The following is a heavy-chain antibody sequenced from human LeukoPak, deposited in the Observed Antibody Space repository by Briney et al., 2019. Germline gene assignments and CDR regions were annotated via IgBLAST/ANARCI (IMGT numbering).Heavy chain of an antibody. CDR2: IIPIFGTA. Sequence: GASVKVSCKASGGIFSSYAISWVRQAPGQRLEWMGGIIPIFGTANYAQKFQGRVTNTADESTSTAYMELSSLRSEDTAVYYCARQRGGQYEDAFDIWGQGTVVTVSS. J-gene: IGHJ3*02. CDR1: GGIFSSYA. CDR3: ARQRGGQYEDAFDI. V-gene: IGHV1-69*13. D-gene: IGHD2-8*01.